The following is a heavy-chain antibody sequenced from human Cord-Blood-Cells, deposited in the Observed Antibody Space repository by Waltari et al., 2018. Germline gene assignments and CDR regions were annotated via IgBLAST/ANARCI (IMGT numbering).Heavy chain of an antibody. V-gene: IGHV3-30*02. CDR2: IRYDGSNK. Sequence: QVQLVESGGGVVQPGGSLRLSCAASGFTFSSYGTHWGSQAPGTGLEWVAFIRYDGSNKYYADSVKGRFTISRDNSKNTLYLQMNSLRAEDTAVYYCAKDSRKANWNYAGDAFDIWGQGTMVTVSS. D-gene: IGHD1-7*01. J-gene: IGHJ3*02. CDR3: AKDSRKANWNYAGDAFDI. CDR1: GFTFSSYG.